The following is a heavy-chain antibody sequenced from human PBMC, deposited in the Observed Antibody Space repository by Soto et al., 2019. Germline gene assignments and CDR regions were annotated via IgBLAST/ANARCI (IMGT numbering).Heavy chain of an antibody. CDR1: GASISSDNYY. J-gene: IGHJ5*01. V-gene: IGHV4-30-4*01. Sequence: SETLSLTCTVSGASISSDNYYWSWIRQPPGKGLEWIGYASDSGSAYYNPSLKSRVTTSLDRSKNQISLYLSSMTAADTAVYYCARIGTLYGIVTNNWFDSWGQGTLVTVSS. CDR3: ARIGTLYGIVTNNWFDS. CDR2: ASDSGSA. D-gene: IGHD3-10*01.